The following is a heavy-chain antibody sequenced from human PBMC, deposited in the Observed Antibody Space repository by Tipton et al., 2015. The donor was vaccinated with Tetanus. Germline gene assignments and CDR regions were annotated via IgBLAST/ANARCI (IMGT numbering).Heavy chain of an antibody. D-gene: IGHD3-22*01. CDR2: INSYATST. J-gene: IGHJ3*02. CDR3: ARESYYDSSGYATYAFDI. Sequence: SLRLSCETSGFSFRNFGMSWVRQAPGEGLEWVSAINSYATSTWYADSVRGRFTISRDNSKNTLYLQMNSLRAEDTAVYYCARESYYDSSGYATYAFDIWGQGTMVTVSS. V-gene: IGHV3-23*01. CDR1: GFSFRNFG.